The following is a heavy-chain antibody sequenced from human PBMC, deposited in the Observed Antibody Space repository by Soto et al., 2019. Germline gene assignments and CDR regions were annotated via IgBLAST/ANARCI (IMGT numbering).Heavy chain of an antibody. J-gene: IGHJ4*02. V-gene: IGHV3-11*01. CDR3: ARDRSTSSGWYPSGGCDY. Sequence: QVQLVESGGGLVKPGGSLRLSCGASGCTFSDYYMSWIRQAPGKGLEWVSYISSSGSTIYYADSVKGRFTISRDNAKNSLYLQMNSLRAEDTAVYYCARDRSTSSGWYPSGGCDYWGQGTLVTVSS. CDR2: ISSSGSTI. D-gene: IGHD6-19*01. CDR1: GCTFSDYY.